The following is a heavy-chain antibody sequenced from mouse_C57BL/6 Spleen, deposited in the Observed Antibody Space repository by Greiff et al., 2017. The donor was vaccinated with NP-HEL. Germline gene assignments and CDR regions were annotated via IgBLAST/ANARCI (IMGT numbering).Heavy chain of an antibody. CDR3: ASIYYGNYVYFDY. J-gene: IGHJ2*01. D-gene: IGHD2-1*01. Sequence: DVKLVESGGGLVKPGGSLKLSCAASGFTFSDYGMHWVRQAPEKGLEWVAYISSGSSTIYYADTVKGRFTISRDNAKNTLFLQMTSLRSEDTAMYYCASIYYGNYVYFDYWGQGTTLTVSS. V-gene: IGHV5-17*01. CDR2: ISSGSSTI. CDR1: GFTFSDYG.